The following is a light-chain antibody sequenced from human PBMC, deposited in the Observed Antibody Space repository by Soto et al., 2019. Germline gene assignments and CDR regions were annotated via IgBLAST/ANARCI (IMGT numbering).Light chain of an antibody. J-gene: IGLJ2*01. CDR3: TSWTSSTTMI. CDR1: SSDIGAYNI. Sequence: QSALTQPASVSGSPGQSITISCTGTSSDIGAYNIVSWYQQHPGKAPKLMLYDVNIRPSGVSNRFSDSKSGNTASLTISGLQAEDEDDYYCTSWTSSTTMIFGGGTKLTVL. V-gene: IGLV2-14*03. CDR2: DVN.